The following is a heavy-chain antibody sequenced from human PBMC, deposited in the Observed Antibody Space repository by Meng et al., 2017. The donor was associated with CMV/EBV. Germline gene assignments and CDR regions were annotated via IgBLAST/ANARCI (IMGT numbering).Heavy chain of an antibody. V-gene: IGHV3-48*03. J-gene: IGHJ4*02. D-gene: IGHD3-22*01. CDR1: GFTFSSYE. CDR3: ARGRYYDSSGYYDY. Sequence: GESLKISCAASGFTFSSYEMNWVRQAPGKGLEWVSCISSSGSTIYYADSVKGRFTISRDNAKNSLYLQMNSLRAEDTAVYYCARGRYYDSSGYYDYWGQGTLVTVSS. CDR2: ISSSGSTI.